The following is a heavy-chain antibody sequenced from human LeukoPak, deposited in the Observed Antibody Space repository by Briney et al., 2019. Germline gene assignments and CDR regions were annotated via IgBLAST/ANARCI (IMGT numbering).Heavy chain of an antibody. CDR3: ARAFHSSRRFFSPGAFDV. J-gene: IGHJ3*01. V-gene: IGHV3-11*04. CDR2: ISGDSTKI. CDR1: GFNFGDYY. Sequence: GGSLTLSCAASGFNFGDYYMTWIRQAPGKGPEWLSFISGDSTKIYSPDSVKGRFTVSRDNSRNSLTLHMNSLTVDDTALYYCARAFHSSRRFFSPGAFDVWGRGTLVTVSS. D-gene: IGHD2-2*01.